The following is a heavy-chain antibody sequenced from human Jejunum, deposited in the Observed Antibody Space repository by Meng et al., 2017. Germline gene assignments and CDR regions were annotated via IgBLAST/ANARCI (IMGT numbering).Heavy chain of an antibody. V-gene: IGHV4-4*02. CDR2: IYHSGST. CDR1: GGSIGSDNW. CDR3: ASGQLVMGFDS. D-gene: IGHD6-6*01. Sequence: QVQVQESGPGRVKPSGTLSLTCAVSGGSIGSDNWWNWVRQPPGKGLEWIGEIYHSGSTNYNPSLKSRVTILADKSKNQFSLQLTSVTAADPAVYYCASGQLVMGFDSWGQATLVTVSS. J-gene: IGHJ4*02.